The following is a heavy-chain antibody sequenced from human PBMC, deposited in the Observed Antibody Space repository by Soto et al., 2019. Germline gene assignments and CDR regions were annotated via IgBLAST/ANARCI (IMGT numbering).Heavy chain of an antibody. CDR1: GGTFSSYA. CDR3: ARSIEQLVRGEYYYYYYGMDV. V-gene: IGHV1-69*13. CDR2: IIPIFGTA. Sequence: VKVSCKASGGTFSSYAISWVRQAPGQGLEWMGGIIPIFGTANYAQKFQGRVTITADESTSTAYMELSSLRSEDTAVYYCARSIEQLVRGEYYYYYYGMDVWGQGTTVTVSS. J-gene: IGHJ6*02. D-gene: IGHD6-13*01.